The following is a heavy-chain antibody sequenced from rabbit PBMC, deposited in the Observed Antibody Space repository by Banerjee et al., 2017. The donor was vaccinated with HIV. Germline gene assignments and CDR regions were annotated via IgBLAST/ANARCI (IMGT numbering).Heavy chain of an antibody. CDR1: GFSFSSYG. D-gene: IGHD8-1*01. CDR2: IDPVFGST. J-gene: IGHJ3*01. CDR3: ARGDYTGL. Sequence: QEHLVESGGDLVKPGASLTLTCTASGFSFSSYGVSWVRQAPGKGLEWIGYIDPVFGSTYYASWVNGRFTISKTSSTTVTLQMISLTAADTATYFCARGDYTGLWGQGTLVTVS. V-gene: IGHV1S45*01.